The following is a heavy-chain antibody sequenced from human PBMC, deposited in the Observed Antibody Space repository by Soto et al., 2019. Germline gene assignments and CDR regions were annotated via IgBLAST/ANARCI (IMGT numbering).Heavy chain of an antibody. V-gene: IGHV4-31*03. CDR1: GGSVSSYGYY. CDR3: ARGRPYFDPLSGYSSRIRDFDY. D-gene: IGHD3-3*01. Sequence: QVQLQESGPGLVKASQTLSLTCTVSGGSVSSYGYYWTWIRQHPGLGREWIGHISYSGSTHHNPSLRRRVSTSLDTYKNQFSLNMTSVTAADTAVYYCARGRPYFDPLSGYSSRIRDFDYWGQGTLVTVSS. CDR2: ISYSGST. J-gene: IGHJ4*02.